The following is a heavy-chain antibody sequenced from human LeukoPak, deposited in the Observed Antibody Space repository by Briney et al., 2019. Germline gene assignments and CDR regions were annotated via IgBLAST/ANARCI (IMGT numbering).Heavy chain of an antibody. D-gene: IGHD4-17*01. J-gene: IGHJ4*02. CDR2: ISSSSSYI. V-gene: IGHV3-21*01. CDR3: ARDLAYGDYGL. CDR1: GFTLSNYS. Sequence: GGSLRLSCAASGFTLSNYSMNWVRQAPGKGLEWVAFISSSSSYIFYADSLKGRFTISRDNAKNSLYLQMNSLRADDTAVYYCARDLAYGDYGLRGQGTLVTVSS.